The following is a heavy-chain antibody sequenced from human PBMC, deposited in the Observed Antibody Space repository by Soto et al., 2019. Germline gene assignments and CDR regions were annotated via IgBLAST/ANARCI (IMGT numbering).Heavy chain of an antibody. J-gene: IGHJ4*02. CDR2: ISSTTNYI. Sequence: NPGGSLRLSCAASVFTFARYSMNWVRQAPGKGLEWVSSISSTTNYIYYGDSMKGRFTISRDNAKNSLYLEMNSLRAEDTAVYYCARESEDLTSNFDYWGQGTLVTVSS. CDR3: ARESEDLTSNFDY. V-gene: IGHV3-21*06. CDR1: VFTFARYS.